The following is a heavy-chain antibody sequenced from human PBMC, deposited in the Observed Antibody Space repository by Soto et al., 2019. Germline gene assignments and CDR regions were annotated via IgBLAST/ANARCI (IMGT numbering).Heavy chain of an antibody. J-gene: IGHJ4*02. V-gene: IGHV3-43*01. D-gene: IGHD5-12*01. CDR3: AKEMATIFFDY. CDR2: ISWDGTNK. Sequence: PGGSLRLSCAASGFTFDDYTMHWVRQAPGKGLEWVSLISWDGTNKYYADSVKGRFTVSRDNSENSLYLQMNSLKTGDTALYYCAKEMATIFFDYWGQGTLVTVSS. CDR1: GFTFDDYT.